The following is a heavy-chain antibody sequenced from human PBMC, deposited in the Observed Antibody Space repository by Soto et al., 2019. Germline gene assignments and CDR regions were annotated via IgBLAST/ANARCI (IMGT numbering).Heavy chain of an antibody. J-gene: IGHJ6*02. CDR1: GFTFSSYG. V-gene: IGHV3-30*18. Sequence: QVQLVESGGGVVQPGRSLRLSCAASGFTFSSYGMHWVRQAPGKGLEWVAVISYDGSNKYYADSVKGRFTISRDNSKNTLYLQMNSLRAEDTAVYYCAKSHVQKYYYYYGMDVWGQGTTVTVSS. D-gene: IGHD1-1*01. CDR3: AKSHVQKYYYYYGMDV. CDR2: ISYDGSNK.